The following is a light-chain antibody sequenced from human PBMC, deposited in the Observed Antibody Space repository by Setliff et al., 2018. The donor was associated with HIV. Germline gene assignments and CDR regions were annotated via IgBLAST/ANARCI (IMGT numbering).Light chain of an antibody. CDR2: DVS. Sequence: QSALTQPASVSGSPGQSITISCTGTSSDIGTYNYVSWYQQHPGRAPKLLIYDVSFRPSGVSNRFSGSKSGSTASLTISGLQADDEADYYCQSYDSSLSGYVFGTGTKVTVL. V-gene: IGLV2-14*03. CDR1: SSDIGTYNY. J-gene: IGLJ1*01. CDR3: QSYDSSLSGYV.